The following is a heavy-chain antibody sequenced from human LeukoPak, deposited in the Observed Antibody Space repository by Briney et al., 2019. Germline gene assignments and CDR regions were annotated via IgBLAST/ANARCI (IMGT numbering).Heavy chain of an antibody. J-gene: IGHJ4*02. D-gene: IGHD5-24*01. CDR3: AREEMATILVGGIFDY. Sequence: ASVKVSCKASGYTFTSYGISWVRQAPGQGLEWMEWISAYNGNTNYAQKLQGRVTMTTDTSTSTAYMELRSLRSDDTAVYYCAREEMATILVGGIFDYWGQGTLVTVSS. CDR1: GYTFTSYG. V-gene: IGHV1-18*01. CDR2: ISAYNGNT.